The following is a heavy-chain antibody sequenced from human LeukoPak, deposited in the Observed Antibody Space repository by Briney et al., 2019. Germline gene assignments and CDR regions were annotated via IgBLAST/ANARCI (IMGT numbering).Heavy chain of an antibody. CDR2: IKPDGSEK. Sequence: GGSLSLSCAASGFTFSSYWLTWVRKPPGKGQEWVANIKPDGSEKNYVDSVKGRFTISRDNAKNSLYLQMNSLRAEDTAVYYCARAETDDSSGYYQEDWGQGTLVTVSS. CDR1: GFTFSSYW. V-gene: IGHV3-7*03. J-gene: IGHJ4*02. CDR3: ARAETDDSSGYYQED. D-gene: IGHD3-22*01.